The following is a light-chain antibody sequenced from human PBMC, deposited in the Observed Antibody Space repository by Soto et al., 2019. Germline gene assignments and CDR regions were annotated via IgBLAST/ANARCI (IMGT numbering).Light chain of an antibody. CDR2: EGS. J-gene: IGLJ2*01. CDR1: SSDVGSYNL. V-gene: IGLV2-23*01. CDR3: CPNVV. Sequence: QSVLTQPASVSGSPGQSITISCTGTSSDVGSYNLVSWYQQHPGKAPKLMIYEGSKRPSGVSNRFSGSKSGNTASLTISGLHAKDEPDYYVCPNVVFVGGTKLFVL.